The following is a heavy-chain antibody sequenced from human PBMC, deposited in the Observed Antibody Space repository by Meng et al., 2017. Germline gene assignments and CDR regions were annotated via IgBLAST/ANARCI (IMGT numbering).Heavy chain of an antibody. J-gene: IGHJ4*02. V-gene: IGHV3-9*01. CDR1: GFTFSDYY. D-gene: IGHD3-22*01. CDR2: ISWNSGSI. CDR3: AKDINVRYYDSSGYYTSPFDY. Sequence: SLKISCAASGFTFSDYYMSWIRQAPGKGLEWVSGISWNSGSIGYADSVKGRFTISRDNAKNSLYLQMNSLRAEDTALYYCAKDINVRYYDSSGYYTSPFDYWGQGTLVTVSS.